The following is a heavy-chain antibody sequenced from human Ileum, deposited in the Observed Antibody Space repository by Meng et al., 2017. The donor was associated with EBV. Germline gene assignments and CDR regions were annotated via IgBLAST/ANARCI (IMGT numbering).Heavy chain of an antibody. CDR1: GDSFNSPDYY. D-gene: IGHD1-26*01. Sequence: VQLPESCPGLVKPSQTLSLPCTVSGDSFNSPDYYWSWIRQPPEKGLEWIGYIYYSGSTYYNPSLKSRVSISGDTSNKQFSLKLTSVTAADTAVYYCARSPYSGSALPFFDYWGQGSLVTVSS. V-gene: IGHV4-30-4*01. J-gene: IGHJ4*02. CDR2: IYYSGST. CDR3: ARSPYSGSALPFFDY.